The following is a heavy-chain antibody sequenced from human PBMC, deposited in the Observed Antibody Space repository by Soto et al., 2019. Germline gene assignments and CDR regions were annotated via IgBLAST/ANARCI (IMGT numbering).Heavy chain of an antibody. CDR3: EGSYLDSPASKAYYYYGMDV. J-gene: IGHJ6*02. CDR1: GFTFSNAW. Sequence: PGGSLRLSCAASGFTFSNAWMSWVRQAPGKGLEWVGRIKSKTDGGTTDYAAPVKGRFTISRDDSKNTLYLQMNSLKTEDTAVYHCEGSYLDSPASKAYYYYGMDVWGQGTTVTVSS. D-gene: IGHD3-16*02. CDR2: IKSKTDGGTT. V-gene: IGHV3-15*01.